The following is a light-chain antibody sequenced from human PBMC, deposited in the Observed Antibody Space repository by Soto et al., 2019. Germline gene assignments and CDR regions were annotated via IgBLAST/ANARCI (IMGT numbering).Light chain of an antibody. Sequence: EIEMTQSPATLSVSPGERATLSCRASQSVNTNLAWYQQKPGQAPRLLIYGASTRAPGIPARFSGSGSGTEFTLTVSSLQSEDFATYFCQQSFSSPPTFGQGTKL. J-gene: IGKJ2*01. V-gene: IGKV3-15*01. CDR2: GAS. CDR3: QQSFSSPPT. CDR1: QSVNTN.